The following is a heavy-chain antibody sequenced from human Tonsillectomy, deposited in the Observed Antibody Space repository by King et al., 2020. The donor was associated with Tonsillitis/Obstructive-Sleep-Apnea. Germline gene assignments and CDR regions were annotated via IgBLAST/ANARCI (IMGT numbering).Heavy chain of an antibody. CDR1: GDSINNYY. CDR2: IYYSGNT. CDR3: ARGVIPGVYYYYYMDV. J-gene: IGHJ6*03. V-gene: IGHV4-59*08. D-gene: IGHD3-10*01. Sequence: VQLQESGPGLVKPSETLSLTCAVSGDSINNYYWSWIRQPPGKGLEWIGCIYYSGNTNYNPSLRSRVTISADTSTNQLSLKLSSLSAADTAVYYCARGVIPGVYYYYYMDVWGRRTTVTVSS.